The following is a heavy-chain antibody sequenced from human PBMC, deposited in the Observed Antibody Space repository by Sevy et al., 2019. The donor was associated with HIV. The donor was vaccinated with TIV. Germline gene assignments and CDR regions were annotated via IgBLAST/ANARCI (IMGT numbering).Heavy chain of an antibody. Sequence: GGSLRLSCTDSGLTFSNYWMHWVRQAPGKGLEWVASIKKDGSQIDYVDSVKGRFIISRDNAKSSVYLQMNSLRDEDADVYYCFGGRNWGEGTLVTVSS. CDR1: GLTFSNYW. D-gene: IGHD1-26*01. CDR3: FGGRN. J-gene: IGHJ4*02. CDR2: IKKDGSQI. V-gene: IGHV3-7*03.